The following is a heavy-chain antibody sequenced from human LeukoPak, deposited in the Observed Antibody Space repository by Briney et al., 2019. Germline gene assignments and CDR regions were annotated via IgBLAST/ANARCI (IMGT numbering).Heavy chain of an antibody. CDR1: GGSISSYY. V-gene: IGHV4-59*08. CDR3: ARQYGDYVYFDY. CDR2: IYYSGST. J-gene: IGHJ4*02. D-gene: IGHD4-17*01. Sequence: PSETLSLTCTVSGGSISSYYWSWIRQPPGKGLEWIGYIYYSGSTTYNPSLKSRVTISVDTSKNQFSLKLSSVTAADTAVYYCARQYGDYVYFDYWGQGTLVTVSS.